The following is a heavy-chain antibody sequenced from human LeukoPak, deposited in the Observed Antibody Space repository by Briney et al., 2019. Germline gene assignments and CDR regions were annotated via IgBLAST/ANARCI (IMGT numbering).Heavy chain of an antibody. D-gene: IGHD6-19*01. CDR2: ISSSSSYI. CDR3: ARCTGPLYSSGWYAVDY. J-gene: IGHJ4*02. CDR1: GFTVSSNY. Sequence: PGGSLRLSCAAPGFTVSSNYMSWVRQAPGKGLEWVSSISSSSSYIYYADSVKGRFTISRDNAKNSLYLQMNSLRAEDTAVYYCARCTGPLYSSGWYAVDYWGQGTLVTVSS. V-gene: IGHV3-21*01.